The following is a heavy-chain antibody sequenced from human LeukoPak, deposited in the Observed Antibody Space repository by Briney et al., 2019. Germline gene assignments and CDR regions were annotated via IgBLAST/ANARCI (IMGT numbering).Heavy chain of an antibody. Sequence: ASVKVSRKASGYTFTGYYMHWVRQAPGQGLEWMGWINPNSGGTNYAQKFQGWVTMTRDTSISTAYMELSRLRSDDTAVYYCARGSGYYGSGSYQYYFDYWGQGTLVTVSS. CDR3: ARGSGYYGSGSYQYYFDY. V-gene: IGHV1-2*04. CDR2: INPNSGGT. D-gene: IGHD3-10*01. CDR1: GYTFTGYY. J-gene: IGHJ4*02.